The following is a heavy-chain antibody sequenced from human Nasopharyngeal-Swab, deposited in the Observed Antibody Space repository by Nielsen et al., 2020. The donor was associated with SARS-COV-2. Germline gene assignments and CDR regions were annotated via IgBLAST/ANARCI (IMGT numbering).Heavy chain of an antibody. CDR3: ARARGTGVRGVISRDY. D-gene: IGHD3-10*01. V-gene: IGHV3-11*01. CDR1: GFTFSDYY. J-gene: IGHJ4*02. CDR2: ISSSGSTI. Sequence: GESLKISCAASGFTFSDYYMSWIRQAPGKGLEWVSYISSSGSTIYYADSVKGRFTISRDNAKNSLYLQMNSLRAEDTAVYYCARARGTGVRGVISRDYWGQGTLVTVSS.